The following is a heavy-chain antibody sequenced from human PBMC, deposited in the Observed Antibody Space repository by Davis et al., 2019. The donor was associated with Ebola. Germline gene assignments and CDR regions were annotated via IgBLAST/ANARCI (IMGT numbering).Heavy chain of an antibody. CDR3: THSGVEY. Sequence: GGSLRLSCAASGFRFGNYAMSWVRQAPGKGLEWVGLIKSKAYGGTTYYAASVKGRFSISRDDSKGIAYLHMNSLKTEDTAVYYCTHSGVEYWGQGTLVTVSS. CDR2: IKSKAYGGTT. V-gene: IGHV3-49*04. D-gene: IGHD3-10*01. CDR1: GFRFGNYA. J-gene: IGHJ4*02.